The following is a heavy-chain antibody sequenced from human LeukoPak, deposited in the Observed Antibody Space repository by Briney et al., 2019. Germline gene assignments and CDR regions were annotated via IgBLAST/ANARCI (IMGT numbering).Heavy chain of an antibody. V-gene: IGHV4-59*04. CDR3: ARHGIVGATGWFDP. D-gene: IGHD1-26*01. Sequence: SETLSLTCTVSGGSMSSYYWSWIRQPPGKGLEWIGYIYYSGSTYYNPSLKSRVTISVDTSKNQFSLKLSSVTAADTAVYYCARHGIVGATGWFDPWGQGTLVTVSS. CDR2: IYYSGST. CDR1: GGSMSSYY. J-gene: IGHJ5*02.